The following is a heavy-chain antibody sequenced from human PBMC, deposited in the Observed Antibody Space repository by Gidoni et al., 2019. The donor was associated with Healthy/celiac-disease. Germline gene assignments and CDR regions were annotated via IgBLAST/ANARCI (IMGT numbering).Heavy chain of an antibody. Sequence: EVQLVESGGGLVKPGRSLRLSCTASGFTFGDYAMSWFRQAPGKGLEGVGFIRSKAYGGTTEYAASVKGRFTISRDDSKSIAYLQMNSLKTEDTAVYYCTRAGSSPAGGYWGQGTLVTVSS. J-gene: IGHJ4*02. V-gene: IGHV3-49*05. CDR2: IRSKAYGGTT. D-gene: IGHD6-6*01. CDR1: GFTFGDYA. CDR3: TRAGSSPAGGY.